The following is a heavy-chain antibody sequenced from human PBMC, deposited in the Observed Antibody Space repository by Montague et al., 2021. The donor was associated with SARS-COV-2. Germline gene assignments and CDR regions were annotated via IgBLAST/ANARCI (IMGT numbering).Heavy chain of an antibody. CDR2: IYYSGST. CDR3: ARDQGYNWNYYYYYGMDV. J-gene: IGHJ6*02. V-gene: IGHV4-39*07. D-gene: IGHD1-20*01. CDR1: GGSISSSSYY. Sequence: SETLSLTCTVSGGSISSSSYYWGWIRQPPGKGLEWIGSIYYSGSTHYTPSLKSPVTISVDTSKNQFSLKLSSVTAAATAVYYCARDQGYNWNYYYYYGMDVWGQGTTVTVSS.